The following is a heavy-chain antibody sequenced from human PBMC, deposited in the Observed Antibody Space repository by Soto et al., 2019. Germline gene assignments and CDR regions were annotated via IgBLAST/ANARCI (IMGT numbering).Heavy chain of an antibody. J-gene: IGHJ4*02. CDR2: IYYSGST. Sequence: SETLSLTCTVSGGSISSGGYYWSWIRQHPGKGLEWIGYIYYSGSTYYNPSLKSRVTISVDTSKNQFSLKLSSVTATDTAVYYCARLRLGELSTDFDYWGQGILVTVSS. CDR1: GGSISSGGYY. V-gene: IGHV4-31*03. D-gene: IGHD3-16*01. CDR3: ARLRLGELSTDFDY.